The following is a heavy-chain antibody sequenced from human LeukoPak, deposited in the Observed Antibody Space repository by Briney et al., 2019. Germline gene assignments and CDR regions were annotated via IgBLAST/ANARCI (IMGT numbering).Heavy chain of an antibody. CDR1: GGTFSSYA. V-gene: IGHV1-69*05. Sequence: SVKVSCKASGGTFSSYAISWVRQAPGQGLEWMGRIIPIFGTANYAQKFQGRVTITTDESTSTAYMELSSLRSEDTAVYYCASSYCSGGSCYSDYFDYWGQGTLVTVSS. CDR2: IIPIFGTA. CDR3: ASSYCSGGSCYSDYFDY. J-gene: IGHJ4*02. D-gene: IGHD2-15*01.